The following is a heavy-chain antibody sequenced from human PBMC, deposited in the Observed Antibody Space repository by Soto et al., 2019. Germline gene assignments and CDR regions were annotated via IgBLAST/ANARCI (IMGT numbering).Heavy chain of an antibody. V-gene: IGHV4-31*03. J-gene: IGHJ4*02. CDR3: ARSSTSANYFDY. CDR2: IYYSGST. D-gene: IGHD2-2*01. CDR1: GGSISSGGYY. Sequence: QVQLQESGPGLVKPSQTLSLTCTVSGGSISSGGYYWSWIRQHPGKGLEWIGYIYYSGSTDYNPSLTGRVTISVDTSKNQFSLKLSSVTAADTAVYYCARSSTSANYFDYWGQGTLVTVSS.